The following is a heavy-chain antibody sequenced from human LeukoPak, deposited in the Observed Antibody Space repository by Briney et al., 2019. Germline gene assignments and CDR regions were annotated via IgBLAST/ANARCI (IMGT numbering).Heavy chain of an antibody. CDR3: ARPNYDFWSGYYYYYMDV. Sequence: SETLSLTCTVSGGSISSYYWSWIRQPPGKGLEWIGYIYYSGSTNYNPSLKSRAAISVDTSKNQFSLKLSSVTAADTAVYYCARPNYDFWSGYYYYYMDVWGKGTTVTVSS. CDR1: GGSISSYY. V-gene: IGHV4-59*08. J-gene: IGHJ6*03. D-gene: IGHD3-3*01. CDR2: IYYSGST.